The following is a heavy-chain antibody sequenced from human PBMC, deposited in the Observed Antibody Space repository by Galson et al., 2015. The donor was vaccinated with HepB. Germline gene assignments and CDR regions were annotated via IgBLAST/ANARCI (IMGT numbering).Heavy chain of an antibody. CDR3: ARDRSSGSYLKGYYGMDV. CDR1: GFTVSSNY. Sequence: SLRLSCAASGFTVSSNYMSWVRQAPGKGLEWVSVIYSGGSTYYADSVKGRFTISRGNSKNTLYLQMNSLRAEDTAVYYCARDRSSGSYLKGYYGMDVWGQGTTVTVSS. CDR2: IYSGGST. J-gene: IGHJ6*02. D-gene: IGHD1-26*01. V-gene: IGHV3-53*01.